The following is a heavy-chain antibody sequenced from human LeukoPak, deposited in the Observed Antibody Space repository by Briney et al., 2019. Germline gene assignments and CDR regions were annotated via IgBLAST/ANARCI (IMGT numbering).Heavy chain of an antibody. V-gene: IGHV3-30*18. J-gene: IGHJ4*02. CDR3: AKVDYYDSSGYGLDY. D-gene: IGHD3-22*01. CDR2: ISYDGSNK. CDR1: GFTFSSYG. Sequence: GGSLRLSCAASGFTFSSYGMHWVRQAPRKGLEWVAVISYDGSNKYYADSVKGRFTISRDNSKNTLYLQMNSLRAEDTAVYYCAKVDYYDSSGYGLDYWGQGTLVTVSS.